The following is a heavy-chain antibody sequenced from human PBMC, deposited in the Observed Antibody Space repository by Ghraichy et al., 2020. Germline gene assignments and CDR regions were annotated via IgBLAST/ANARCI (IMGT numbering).Heavy chain of an antibody. CDR3: ARVKDGLAGAFE. CDR2: ISPDGSTT. V-gene: IGHV3-74*01. D-gene: IGHD2-15*01. J-gene: IGHJ4*02. CDR1: GFTLRDYW. Sequence: GGSLRLSCTASGFTLRDYWMHWVRQVPGRGLVWVSRISPDGSTTDYADSVRGRFSISRDNAKNTLHLQMNSLTDEDTAVYYCARVKDGLAGAFEWGQGTLVTVSA.